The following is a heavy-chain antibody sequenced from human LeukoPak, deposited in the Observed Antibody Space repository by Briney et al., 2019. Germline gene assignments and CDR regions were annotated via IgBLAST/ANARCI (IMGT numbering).Heavy chain of an antibody. V-gene: IGHV1-69*13. CDR3: AREHGDYIGFAP. J-gene: IGHJ5*02. CDR1: RGTFSSYT. Sequence: ASVKVSCKASRGTFSSYTISWVRQAPGQGLEWMGGIIPIFGTANYAQKFQGRVTITADESTSTAYMELSSLRSEDTAVYYCAREHGDYIGFAPWGRGTLVTVSS. CDR2: IIPIFGTA. D-gene: IGHD4-17*01.